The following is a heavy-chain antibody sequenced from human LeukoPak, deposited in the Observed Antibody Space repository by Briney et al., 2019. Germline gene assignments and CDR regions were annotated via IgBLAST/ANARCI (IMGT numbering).Heavy chain of an antibody. D-gene: IGHD3-3*01. CDR2: INHSGST. CDR3: AKRGTITIFGVAVNYYMDV. V-gene: IGHV4-34*01. Sequence: SETLSLTCAVYGGSFSGYYWSWIRQPPGKGLEWIGEINHSGSTNYNPSLKSRVTISVDTSKNQFSLKLSSVTAADTAVYYCAKRGTITIFGVAVNYYMDVWGKGTTVTVSS. J-gene: IGHJ6*03. CDR1: GGSFSGYY.